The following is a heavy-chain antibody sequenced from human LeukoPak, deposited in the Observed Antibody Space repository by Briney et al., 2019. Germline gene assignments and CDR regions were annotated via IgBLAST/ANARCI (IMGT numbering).Heavy chain of an antibody. CDR1: GYSISSGYY. D-gene: IGHD6-13*01. Sequence: PSETLSLTCTVSGYSISSGYYRGWIRQPPGKGLEWIGSIYHSGSTYYNPSLKSRVTISVDTSKNQFSLKLSSVTAADTAVYYCARDLAAAKGELYYYYMDVWGKGTTVTVSS. CDR2: IYHSGST. CDR3: ARDLAAAKGELYYYYMDV. V-gene: IGHV4-38-2*02. J-gene: IGHJ6*03.